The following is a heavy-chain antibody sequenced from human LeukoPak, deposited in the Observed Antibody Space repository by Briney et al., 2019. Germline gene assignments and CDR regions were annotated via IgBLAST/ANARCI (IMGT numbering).Heavy chain of an antibody. J-gene: IGHJ5*02. CDR3: ARDPSSGWYLKGWFDP. CDR1: EFTFSSYW. CDR2: IKQDGSEK. Sequence: GGSLRLSCAASEFTFSSYWMSWVRQAPGKGLEWVANIKQDGSEKYYVDSVKGRFTISRDNAKDSLYLQMNSLRAEDTAVYYCARDPSSGWYLKGWFDPWGQGTLVTVSS. V-gene: IGHV3-7*01. D-gene: IGHD6-19*01.